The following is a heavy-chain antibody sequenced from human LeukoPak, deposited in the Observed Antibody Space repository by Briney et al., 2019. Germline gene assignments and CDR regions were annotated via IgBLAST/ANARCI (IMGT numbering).Heavy chain of an antibody. J-gene: IGHJ3*02. CDR3: ARDLPSYDYVWGSYRHDAFDI. CDR2: IYSGGST. CDR1: GFTVSSNY. D-gene: IGHD3-16*02. Sequence: GGSLRLSCAASGFTVSSNYMSWVRQAPGKGLEWVSVIYSGGSTYYADSAKGRFTISRDNSKNTLYLQMNSLRAEDTAVYYCARDLPSYDYVWGSYRHDAFDIWGQGTMVTVSS. V-gene: IGHV3-53*01.